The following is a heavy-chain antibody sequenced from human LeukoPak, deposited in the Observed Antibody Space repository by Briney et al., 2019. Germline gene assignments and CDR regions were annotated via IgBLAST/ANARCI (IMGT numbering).Heavy chain of an antibody. V-gene: IGHV3-11*03. D-gene: IGHD3-16*01. CDR1: GFTFSDYY. Sequence: GGSLRLSCAASGFTFSDYYMSWIRQAPGKGLEWVSYISSSSSSTNYADSVKGRFTISRDNAKNSLYLQMDSLRAEDTAVYHCARGGSRSFQHWGQGTLVTVSS. CDR3: ARGGSRSFQH. CDR2: ISSSSSST. J-gene: IGHJ1*01.